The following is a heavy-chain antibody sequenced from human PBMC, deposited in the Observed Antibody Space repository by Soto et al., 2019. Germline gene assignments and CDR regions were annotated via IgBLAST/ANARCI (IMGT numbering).Heavy chain of an antibody. CDR1: GDTFKNCV. V-gene: IGHV1-69*01. Sequence: QVQVVQSGVEVSRPGSSVKVSCKASGDTFKNCVISWVRQAPGQGLEWMGGIIPLFGTTDFAQRFQGRLTITTDESTTTAYMELSRLRSEDTATHYCAAELGFGKLSVVWGQGTTVIVSS. J-gene: IGHJ6*02. CDR2: IIPLFGTT. D-gene: IGHD3-10*01. CDR3: AAELGFGKLSVV.